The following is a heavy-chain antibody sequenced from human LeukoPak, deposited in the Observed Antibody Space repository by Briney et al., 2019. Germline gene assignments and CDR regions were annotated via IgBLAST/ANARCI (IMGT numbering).Heavy chain of an antibody. CDR2: INHSGST. CDR1: GGSFSGYY. D-gene: IGHD3-16*02. V-gene: IGHV4-34*01. J-gene: IGHJ4*02. Sequence: SETLSLTCAVYGGSFSGYYWSWIRQPPGKGLEWIGEINHSGSTNYNPSLKSRVTISVDTSKNQFSLKLSSVTAADTAVYYCARHNRYFDYWGQGTLVTVSS. CDR3: ARHNRYFDY.